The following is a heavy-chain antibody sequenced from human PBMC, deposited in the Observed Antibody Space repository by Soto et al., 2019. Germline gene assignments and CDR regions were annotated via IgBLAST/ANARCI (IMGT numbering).Heavy chain of an antibody. CDR2: ISGSGGST. CDR3: AKSEYSSGWGIFDY. V-gene: IGHV3-23*01. Sequence: AGXSLRLSGAASGFTFSSDAISWVGQAPGKGLEWVSAISGSGGSTYYADSVKGRSTISRDNSKNTLYLQMNSLRDEDTAVYYCAKSEYSSGWGIFDYWGQGTLVTVSS. D-gene: IGHD6-19*01. CDR1: GFTFSSDA. J-gene: IGHJ4*02.